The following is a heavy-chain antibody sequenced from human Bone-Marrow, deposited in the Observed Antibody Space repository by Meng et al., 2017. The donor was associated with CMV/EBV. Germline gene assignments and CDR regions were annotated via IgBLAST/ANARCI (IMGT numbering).Heavy chain of an antibody. Sequence: GESLKISCAASGFTFSSYGMHWVRQAPGKGLEWVTFIEYDGSHDGSSKHYANSVKGRFTISRDNSKNMLYLQMNSLRTEDTAVYYCAKDGGYYSGYFAYWGQGTPVTGSS. CDR2: IEYDGSHDGSSK. J-gene: IGHJ4*02. V-gene: IGHV3-30*02. CDR3: AKDGGYYSGYFAY. CDR1: GFTFSSYG. D-gene: IGHD3-22*01.